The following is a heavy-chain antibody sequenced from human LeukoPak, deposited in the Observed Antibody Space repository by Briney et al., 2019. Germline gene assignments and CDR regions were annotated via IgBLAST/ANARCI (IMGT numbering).Heavy chain of an antibody. Sequence: GGSLRLSCAASGFTFSNYAMSWVRQAPGKGLEWVSGLSGSGGNTIYADSVKGRFTISRDNSKNTMFLQMNSQRAEDTAIYYCARGGFKYNYYDAMDVWGQGTTVTVSS. CDR2: LSGSGGNT. CDR1: GFTFSNYA. V-gene: IGHV3-23*01. CDR3: ARGGFKYNYYDAMDV. D-gene: IGHD2-15*01. J-gene: IGHJ6*02.